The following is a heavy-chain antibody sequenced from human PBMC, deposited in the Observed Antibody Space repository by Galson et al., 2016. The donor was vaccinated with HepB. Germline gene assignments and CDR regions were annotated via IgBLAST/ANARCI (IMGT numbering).Heavy chain of an antibody. J-gene: IGHJ4*02. CDR2: IWFDGSNK. V-gene: IGHV3-33*01. CDR3: ARDVTVTMGRGVLDY. D-gene: IGHD3-10*01. CDR1: GFTFSSYG. Sequence: SLRLSCAASGFTFSSYGMHWVRQAPGKGLEWVAMIWFDGSNKHYVDSVKGRFTISRDNSKTTLYLEMNSLRAEDTAVYYCARDVTVTMGRGVLDYWGQGTLVTVSS.